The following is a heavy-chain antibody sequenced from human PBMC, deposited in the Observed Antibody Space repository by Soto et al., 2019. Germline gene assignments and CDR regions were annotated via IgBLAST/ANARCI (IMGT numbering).Heavy chain of an antibody. Sequence: QGHLVQSGVEVKEPGASVRVSCKASGYSFINYGIGWVRQAPGQGLEWMGWITVNSGNTNYPQKFQGRVTMTTDTSRSTAYMGLRSLTSAETAVYYGGGGLGGGWYYFDYWGPGTLVTVSS. CDR3: GGGLGGGWYYFDY. CDR2: ITVNSGNT. CDR1: GYSFINYG. V-gene: IGHV1-18*04. J-gene: IGHJ4*02. D-gene: IGHD6-19*01.